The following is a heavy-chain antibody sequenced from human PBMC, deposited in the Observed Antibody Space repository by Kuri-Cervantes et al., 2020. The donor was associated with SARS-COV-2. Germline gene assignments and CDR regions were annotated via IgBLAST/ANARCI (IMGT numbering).Heavy chain of an antibody. Sequence: GESLKISCSASGFTFSSYAMHWVRQAPGKGLEYVSAISSNGSSTYYADSVKGRFTISRDNAKNSLYLQMNSLRAEDTAVYYCAKGIAAAGTFVVDYWGQGTLVTVSS. CDR3: AKGIAAAGTFVVDY. J-gene: IGHJ4*02. CDR1: GFTFSSYA. D-gene: IGHD6-13*01. CDR2: ISSNGSST. V-gene: IGHV3-64*04.